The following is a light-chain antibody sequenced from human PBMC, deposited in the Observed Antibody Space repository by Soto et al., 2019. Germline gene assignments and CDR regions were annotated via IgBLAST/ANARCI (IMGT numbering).Light chain of an antibody. CDR3: SSYTRSSTLHVV. CDR1: SSDVGGYNY. Sequence: QSALTQPASVSGSPGQSITISCTGTSSDVGGYNYVSWYQQHPGKAPKLMIYDVRNRPSGVSNRFSGSKSGNTASLTISGLQAEDEADYYCSSYTRSSTLHVVFGGGTQLPVL. J-gene: IGLJ2*01. V-gene: IGLV2-14*01. CDR2: DVR.